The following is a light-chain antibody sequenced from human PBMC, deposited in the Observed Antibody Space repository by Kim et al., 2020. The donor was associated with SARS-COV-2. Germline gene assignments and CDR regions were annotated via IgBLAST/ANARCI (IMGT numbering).Light chain of an antibody. CDR2: GAS. CDR1: QSVFSNY. Sequence: SPGERTTLSCRASQSVFSNYLAWYQQKPGQAPRLLIYGASNRATDIPDRFSGSGSGTDFTLTISRLEPGDFAVYYCQQYGTSPLTFGGGTKVDIK. V-gene: IGKV3-20*01. J-gene: IGKJ4*01. CDR3: QQYGTSPLT.